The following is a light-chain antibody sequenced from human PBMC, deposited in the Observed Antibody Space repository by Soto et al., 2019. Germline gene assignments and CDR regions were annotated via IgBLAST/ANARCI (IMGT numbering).Light chain of an antibody. CDR3: QQYGNSPGT. Sequence: EIVLTQSPATLSLSPGERATLSCRANQTVSSDYLAWYQQRPGQAPSLLIYGASSRASGVPDRFSGSGSGTDFTLTISRLEPEDFALYYCQQYGNSPGTFGQGTKVDI. CDR2: GAS. V-gene: IGKV3-20*01. CDR1: QTVSSDY. J-gene: IGKJ1*01.